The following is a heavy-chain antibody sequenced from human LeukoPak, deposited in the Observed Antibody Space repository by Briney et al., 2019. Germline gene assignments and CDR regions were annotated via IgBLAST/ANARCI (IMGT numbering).Heavy chain of an antibody. CDR2: INHSGST. CDR1: GGSFSGYY. CDR3: ARVITVRGVIFDY. J-gene: IGHJ4*02. D-gene: IGHD3-16*01. V-gene: IGHV4-34*01. Sequence: SETLSLTCAVYGGSFSGYYWSWIRQPPGKGLEWIGEINHSGSTNYNPSLKSRVTISVDTSKNQFSLTLNSVTAADTAVYYCARVITVRGVIFDYWGQGTLVTVSS.